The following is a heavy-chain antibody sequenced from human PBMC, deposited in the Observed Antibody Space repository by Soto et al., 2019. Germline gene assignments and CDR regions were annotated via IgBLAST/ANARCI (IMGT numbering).Heavy chain of an antibody. J-gene: IGHJ4*02. CDR2: IKQDGSEK. D-gene: IGHD3-9*01. CDR3: ARGDYDILTGYWFDY. CDR1: GFTFSSYW. Sequence: GGSLRLSCAASGFTFSSYWMSWVRQAPGKGLEWVANIKQDGSEKYYVDSVKGRFTISRDNAKNSLYLQMNSLRAEDTAVYYCARGDYDILTGYWFDYWGQGTLVTVSS. V-gene: IGHV3-7*01.